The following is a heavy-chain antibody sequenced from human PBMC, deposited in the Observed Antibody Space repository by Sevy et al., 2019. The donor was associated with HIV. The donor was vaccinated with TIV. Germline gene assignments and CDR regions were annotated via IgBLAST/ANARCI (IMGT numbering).Heavy chain of an antibody. Sequence: ASVKVSCKASGYTFTGYYMHWVQQAPGQGLEWMGRINPNSGGTNYAQKFQGRVTMTRDTSISTAYMELSRLRSDDTAVYYWARIPDVVVVPAATHAVTGNWFDPWGQGTLVTVSS. CDR3: ARIPDVVVVPAATHAVTGNWFDP. CDR2: INPNSGGT. V-gene: IGHV1-2*06. D-gene: IGHD2-2*01. CDR1: GYTFTGYY. J-gene: IGHJ5*02.